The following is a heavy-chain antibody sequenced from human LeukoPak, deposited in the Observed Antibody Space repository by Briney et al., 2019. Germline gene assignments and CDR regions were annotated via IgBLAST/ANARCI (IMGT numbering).Heavy chain of an antibody. CDR1: GFTFSSYG. CDR3: AREWGGAAAGMEGPDAFDI. D-gene: IGHD6-13*01. J-gene: IGHJ3*02. CDR2: IWYDGSNK. V-gene: IGHV3-33*01. Sequence: PGGSLRLSCAASGFTFSSYGMHWVRQAPGKGLEWVAVIWYDGSNKYYADSVKGRFTISRDNSKNTLYLQMNSLRAEDTAVYYCAREWGGAAAGMEGPDAFDIWGQGTMVTVSS.